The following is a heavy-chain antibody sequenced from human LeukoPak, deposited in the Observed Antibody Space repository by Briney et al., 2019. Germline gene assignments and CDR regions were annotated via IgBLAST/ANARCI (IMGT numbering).Heavy chain of an antibody. V-gene: IGHV3-21*01. CDR2: ISSSSSSSTYT. Sequence: PGGSLRLSCAASGFTFSSYSMIWVRQSPGKGLQWVASISSSSSSSTYTYYADPVRGRFAISRDNAKNSLYLQMNSLRAEDTAVYYCARGSGSYPHYYYAMDVWGQGTTVTVSS. CDR1: GFTFSSYS. CDR3: ARGSGSYPHYYYAMDV. D-gene: IGHD3-10*01. J-gene: IGHJ6*02.